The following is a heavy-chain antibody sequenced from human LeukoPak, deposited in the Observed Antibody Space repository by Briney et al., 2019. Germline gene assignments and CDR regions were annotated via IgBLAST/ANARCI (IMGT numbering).Heavy chain of an antibody. J-gene: IGHJ4*02. CDR3: ARAPPRLDGYILYY. CDR1: GGTFTNRA. D-gene: IGHD5-24*01. Sequence: SVKVSCKASGGTFTNRAISWVRQAPGQGLEWMGRIIPTTGLARYAQKVQGRVTITADKSTSTVYMELSSLRSEDTAVYYCARAPPRLDGYILYYWGQGTLVTVSS. CDR2: IIPTTGLA. V-gene: IGHV1-69*04.